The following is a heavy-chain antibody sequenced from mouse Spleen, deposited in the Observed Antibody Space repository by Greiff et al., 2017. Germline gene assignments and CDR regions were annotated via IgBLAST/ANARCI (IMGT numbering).Heavy chain of an antibody. D-gene: IGHD1-1*01. J-gene: IGHJ1*01. CDR1: GYTFTSYW. V-gene: IGHV1-87*01. CDR3: ARSDYYGTSYWYFDV. Sequence: QVQLQQSGAELARPGASVKLSCKASGYTFTSYWMQWVKQRPGQGLEWIGAIYPGDGDTRYTQKFKGKATLTADKSSSTAYMQLSSLASEDSAVYYCARSDYYGTSYWYFDVWGAGTTVTVS. CDR2: IYPGDGDT.